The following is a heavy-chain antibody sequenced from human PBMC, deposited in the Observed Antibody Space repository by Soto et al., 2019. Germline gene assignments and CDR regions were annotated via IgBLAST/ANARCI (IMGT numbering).Heavy chain of an antibody. CDR1: GGSISRSTYY. D-gene: IGHD6-6*01. Sequence: SETLSLTCTVSGGSISRSTYYWGWIRQPPGKGLEWIGSIYYSGSTYYRPSLKSRVTISVDTSKNQFSLKLSSVTAADTAVYYCARAPKVSGSAQTRPDFWGQGSLVTVSS. J-gene: IGHJ4*02. V-gene: IGHV4-39*01. CDR2: IYYSGST. CDR3: ARAPKVSGSAQTRPDF.